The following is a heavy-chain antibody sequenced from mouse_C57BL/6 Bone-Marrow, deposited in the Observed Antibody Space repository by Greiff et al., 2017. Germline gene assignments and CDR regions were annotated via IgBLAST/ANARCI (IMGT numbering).Heavy chain of an antibody. CDR1: GYAFTNYL. J-gene: IGHJ1*03. Sequence: QVQLQQSGAELVRPGPSVKVSCKASGYAFTNYLIEWVKQRPGQGLEWIGVINPGSGGTNYNEKFKGKATLTADKSSSTAYMQLSSLTSEDSAVYFCAIGGWTFDVWGTGTTVTVSS. V-gene: IGHV1-54*01. D-gene: IGHD3-3*01. CDR2: INPGSGGT. CDR3: AIGGWTFDV.